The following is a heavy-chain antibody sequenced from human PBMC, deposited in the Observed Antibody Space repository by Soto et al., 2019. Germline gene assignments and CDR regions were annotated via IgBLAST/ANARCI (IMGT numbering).Heavy chain of an antibody. V-gene: IGHV1-2*02. D-gene: IGHD1-1*01. Sequence: ASVKVSCKASGYTFTDYNLHCVLQSPVQGLEWMGSINPRNGDAVSAQKFQARVTMTRDASITTAYMELIRLTSPDTAVYYCARHRFTSGSDYFDYWGQGTLVTVSS. CDR1: GYTFTDYN. CDR3: ARHRFTSGSDYFDY. CDR2: INPRNGDA. J-gene: IGHJ4*02.